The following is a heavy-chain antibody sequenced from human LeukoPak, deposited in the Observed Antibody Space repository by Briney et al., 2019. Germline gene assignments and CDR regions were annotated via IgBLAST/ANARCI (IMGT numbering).Heavy chain of an antibody. V-gene: IGHV3-21*01. J-gene: IGHJ4*02. CDR1: GFTFSSHS. CDR2: ISSSSSYI. D-gene: IGHD3-3*01. CDR3: ARVTIRFSLDY. Sequence: GGSLRLSCAAYGFTFSSHSMNWVRQAPGKGLEWVSSISSSSSYIYYADSVKGRFTISRDNAKNSLYLQMNSLRAEDTAVYYCARVTIRFSLDYWGQGTLVTVSS.